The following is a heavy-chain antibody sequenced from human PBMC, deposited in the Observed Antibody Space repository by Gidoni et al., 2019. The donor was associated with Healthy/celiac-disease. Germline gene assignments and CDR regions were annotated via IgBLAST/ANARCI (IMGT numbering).Heavy chain of an antibody. CDR1: GFPFRSYA. CDR2: ISYDGSNK. J-gene: IGHJ4*02. D-gene: IGHD3-22*01. CDR3: ARSHSYYYDSSGAPWDY. Sequence: QVQLVESGGGVVQPGRSLRLSCAASGFPFRSYAMHWVRQAPGKGLEWVAVISYDGSNKYYADSVKGRFTISRDNSKNTLYLQMNSLRAEDTAVYYCARSHSYYYDSSGAPWDYWGQGTLVTVSS. V-gene: IGHV3-30-3*01.